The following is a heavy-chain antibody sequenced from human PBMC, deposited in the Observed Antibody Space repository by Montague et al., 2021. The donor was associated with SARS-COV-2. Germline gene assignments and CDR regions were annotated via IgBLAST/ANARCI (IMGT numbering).Heavy chain of an antibody. J-gene: IGHJ4*02. Sequence: SETLSLTCTVSGGSISSSSYYWGWIRQPAGKGLEWIGSIFYSGXTXYXXXXKSRVTISVDTSKNQFSLKLRSVTAADTAVYYCASMVWAQVYYFDYWGQGTLATVSS. CDR2: IFYSGXT. CDR1: GGSISSSSYY. V-gene: IGHV4-39*01. CDR3: ASMVWAQVYYFDY. D-gene: IGHD3-10*01.